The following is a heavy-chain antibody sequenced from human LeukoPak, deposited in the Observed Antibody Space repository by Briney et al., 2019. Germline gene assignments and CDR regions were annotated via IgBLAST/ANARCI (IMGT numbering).Heavy chain of an antibody. D-gene: IGHD3-16*01. V-gene: IGHV3-48*04. CDR3: ARAMSTFGGVRNYFDS. CDR1: GFTFSGHN. Sequence: GGSLRLSCAASGFTFSGHNMNWVRQAPGKGLEWISFVSIGSGTIYYADSVKGRFRISRDNAKSSLDLEMNSLRAEDTAVYYCARAMSTFGGVRNYFDSWGQGTLVTVSS. CDR2: VSIGSGTI. J-gene: IGHJ4*02.